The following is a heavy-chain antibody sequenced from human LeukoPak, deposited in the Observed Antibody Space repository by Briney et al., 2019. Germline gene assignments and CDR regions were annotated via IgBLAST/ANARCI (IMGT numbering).Heavy chain of an antibody. Sequence: GGSLRLSCAASGFTFSSYDMNWVRQAPGKGLEWVSSISSSSSYIYYADSVKGRFTISRDNAKNTLYLQMNSLRGEDTAVYYCARLVVVTAIRAAGPAFDIWGQGTMVTVSS. CDR2: ISSSSSYI. CDR1: GFTFSSYD. V-gene: IGHV3-21*01. CDR3: ARLVVVTAIRAAGPAFDI. J-gene: IGHJ3*02. D-gene: IGHD2-21*02.